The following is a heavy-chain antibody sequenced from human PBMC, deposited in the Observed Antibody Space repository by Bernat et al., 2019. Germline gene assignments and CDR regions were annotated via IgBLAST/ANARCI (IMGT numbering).Heavy chain of an antibody. CDR3: ARDFRWYDSGGLDY. Sequence: QVQLVQSGAEVKKPGASVKVSCKASGYTFTSYAMHWVRQAPGQRLERMGWINAGNANTKYSQKFHGRVTITRDTSASTAYMELSSLRSEDTAVYYCARDFRWYDSGGLDYWGQGTLVTVSS. CDR1: GYTFTSYA. J-gene: IGHJ4*02. V-gene: IGHV1-3*01. D-gene: IGHD3-22*01. CDR2: INAGNANT.